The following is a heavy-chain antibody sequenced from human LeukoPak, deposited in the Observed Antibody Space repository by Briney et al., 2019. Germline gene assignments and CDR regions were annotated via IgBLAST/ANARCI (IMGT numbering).Heavy chain of an antibody. CDR2: ISGSGGST. CDR3: AKDIYSRDAFDI. V-gene: IGHV3-23*01. J-gene: IGHJ3*02. CDR1: GFTFSSYA. Sequence: GASLRLFCAASGFTFSSYAMSWGRQAPGKGLEWVSAISGSGGSTYYADSVKGRFTISRDNSKNTLYLQMNSLRAEDTAVYYCAKDIYSRDAFDIWGQGTMATVSS. D-gene: IGHD6-13*01.